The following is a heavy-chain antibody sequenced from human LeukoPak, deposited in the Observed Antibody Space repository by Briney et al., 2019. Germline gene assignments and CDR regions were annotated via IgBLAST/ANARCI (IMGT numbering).Heavy chain of an antibody. CDR1: GFTFSSYA. CDR2: ISGSGGST. V-gene: IGHV3-23*01. Sequence: GGSLRLSCAASGFTFSSYAMSWVRQAPGKGLEWVSAISGSGGSTYYADSVKGRFTISRDNSKNTLYLQMNSLRAEDTAIYYCAKAKAPSRSGGSCFDYWGQGTLVTVSS. J-gene: IGHJ4*02. D-gene: IGHD2-15*01. CDR3: AKAKAPSRSGGSCFDY.